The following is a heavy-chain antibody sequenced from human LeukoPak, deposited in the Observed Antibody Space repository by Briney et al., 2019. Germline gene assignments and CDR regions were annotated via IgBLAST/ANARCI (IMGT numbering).Heavy chain of an antibody. J-gene: IGHJ4*02. D-gene: IGHD3-10*01. CDR2: ISVSTTMI. Sequence: GGSLRLSCAASGFTFSSYSMNWVRQAPGKGLEWISYISVSTTMIYYADSVKGRFTISRDNAKNSLYLQMNSLRAEDTAVYYCARCRYGSGIYSQDWGQGTLVTVSS. CDR1: GFTFSSYS. CDR3: ARCRYGSGIYSQD. V-gene: IGHV3-48*04.